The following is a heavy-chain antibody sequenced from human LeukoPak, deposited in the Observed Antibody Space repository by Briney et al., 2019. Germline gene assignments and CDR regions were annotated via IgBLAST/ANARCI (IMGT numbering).Heavy chain of an antibody. CDR3: AREGDYYDSSGYYGVAFDI. D-gene: IGHD3-22*01. CDR2: ISYDGSNK. Sequence: GGSLRLPCAASGFTFSSYAMHWVRQAPGKELEGVAVISYDGSNKYYADSVKGRFTISRDNSKNTLYLQMNSLRAEDTAVYYCAREGDYYDSSGYYGVAFDIWGQGTMVTVSS. J-gene: IGHJ3*02. V-gene: IGHV3-30-3*01. CDR1: GFTFSSYA.